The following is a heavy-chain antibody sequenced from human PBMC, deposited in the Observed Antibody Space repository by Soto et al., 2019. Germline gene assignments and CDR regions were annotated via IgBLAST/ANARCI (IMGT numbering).Heavy chain of an antibody. CDR2: IYHSGST. CDR3: ARVGLRLGELSLAGAFDI. V-gene: IGHV4-30-2*01. Sequence: SETLSLTCAVSGGSISSGGYSWSWIRQPPGKGPEWIGYIYHSGSTYYNPSLKSRVTISVDRSKNQFSLKLSSVTAADTAVYYCARVGLRLGELSLAGAFDIWGQGTMVTVSS. D-gene: IGHD3-16*02. J-gene: IGHJ3*02. CDR1: GGSISSGGYS.